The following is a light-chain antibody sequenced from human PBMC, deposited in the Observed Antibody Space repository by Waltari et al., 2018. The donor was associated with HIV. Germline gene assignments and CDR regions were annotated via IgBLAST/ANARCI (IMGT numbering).Light chain of an antibody. CDR3: QVWDSSSDHVL. Sequence: THIPSVSVAPGQTARINCGGHNIERKSVPWYQQKPGQAPLLVIYYDSDRPSGIPERFSGSNSGNTATLTISRVGDGDEADYYCQVWDSSSDHVLFGGGTRLTVL. CDR2: YDS. CDR1: NIERKS. V-gene: IGLV3-21*04. J-gene: IGLJ2*01.